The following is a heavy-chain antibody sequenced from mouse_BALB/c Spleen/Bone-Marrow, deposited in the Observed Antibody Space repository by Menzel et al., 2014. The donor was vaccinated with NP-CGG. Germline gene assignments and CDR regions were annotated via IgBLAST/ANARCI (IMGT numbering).Heavy chain of an antibody. D-gene: IGHD2-14*01. V-gene: IGHV14-3*02. CDR2: IDPANGNT. CDR1: GFNIKDTY. Sequence: EVQLQESGAELVKPGASVKLSCTASGFNIKDTYMHRVKQRPEQGLEWIGRIDPANGNTKYDPKFQGKATITADTASNTDYLQLSSLTSEDTAVYYCATYYGYDRRFAYWGQGTLVTVSA. J-gene: IGHJ3*01. CDR3: ATYYGYDRRFAY.